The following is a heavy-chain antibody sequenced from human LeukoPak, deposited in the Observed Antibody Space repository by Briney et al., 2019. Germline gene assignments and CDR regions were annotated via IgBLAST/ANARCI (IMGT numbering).Heavy chain of an antibody. CDR1: GFTFSSYR. V-gene: IGHV3-21*01. CDR3: ARYYYDTSDYYALYSYYYYIDV. CDR2: ISSNSI. J-gene: IGHJ6*03. D-gene: IGHD3-22*01. Sequence: GGSLRLSCAASGFTFSSYRMNWVRQAPGKGLEWVSSISSNSIYYVDSVKGRFTISRDNTKNSLYLQMNGLRAEDTAVYYCARYYYDTSDYYALYSYYYYIDVWGKGPRSPSP.